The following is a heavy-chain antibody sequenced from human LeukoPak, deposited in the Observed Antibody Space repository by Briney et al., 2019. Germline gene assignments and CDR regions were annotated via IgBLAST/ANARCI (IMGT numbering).Heavy chain of an antibody. V-gene: IGHV3-21*01. CDR2: ISSSSSYI. CDR1: GFTFSSYS. J-gene: IGHJ4*02. CDR3: ARVPQDYPDY. Sequence: GGSLRLSCAASGFTFSSYSMNWVRQAPGKGLEWVSSISSSSSYIYYADSVKGRFTISRDNAKNSLYLQMNGLRAEDTAVYYCARVPQDYPDYWGQGTLVTVSS.